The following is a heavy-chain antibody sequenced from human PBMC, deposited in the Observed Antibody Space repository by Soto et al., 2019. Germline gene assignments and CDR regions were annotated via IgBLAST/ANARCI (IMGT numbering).Heavy chain of an antibody. CDR1: GYTFTSYG. J-gene: IGHJ5*02. D-gene: IGHD2-15*01. CDR3: VRDPAGVVAATRYLICFDP. CDR2: ISAYNGST. V-gene: IGHV1-18*01. Sequence: ASVKVSCKASGYTFTSYGISWVRQAPGQGLEWMGWISAYNGSTNYAQKLQGRVTMTTDTSTSTAYMELRSLRSDDTAVYYCVRDPAGVVAATRYLICFDPWGQGTLVTVSS.